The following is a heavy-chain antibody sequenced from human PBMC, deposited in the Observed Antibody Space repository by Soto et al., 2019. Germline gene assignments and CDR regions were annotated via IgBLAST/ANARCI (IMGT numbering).Heavy chain of an antibody. CDR3: TTLGPS. CDR1: GFTSGDAW. J-gene: IGHJ5*02. Sequence: EVQLVESGGGWVKPGGSLTLSCVASGFTSGDAWMNWVRQAAGKGLEWVGHVKTKSEGETTDYAAPVKGRFTIWRDDSTNPLYLRMNSLKSEATGKYFCTTLGPSWGQGTQVTFSS. CDR2: VKTKSEGETT. V-gene: IGHV3-15*07.